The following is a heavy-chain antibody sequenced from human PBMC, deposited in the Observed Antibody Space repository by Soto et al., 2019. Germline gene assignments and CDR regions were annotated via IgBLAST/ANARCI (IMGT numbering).Heavy chain of an antibody. D-gene: IGHD2-15*01. Sequence: QVQLQESGPGLVKPSQTLSLTCTVSGGSISSGGYYWSWIRQHPGKGLEWIGYIYYSGSTYYNPSLKIRVTIAVDTSKNQFSLKLSSVTAADTAVYYCARDCALPIESGGSCYSGFDYWGQGTLVTVSS. J-gene: IGHJ4*02. V-gene: IGHV4-31*03. CDR3: ARDCALPIESGGSCYSGFDY. CDR1: GGSISSGGYY. CDR2: IYYSGST.